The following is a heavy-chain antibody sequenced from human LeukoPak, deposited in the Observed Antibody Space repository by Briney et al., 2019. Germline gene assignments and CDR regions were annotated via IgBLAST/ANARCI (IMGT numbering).Heavy chain of an antibody. CDR1: GFTVSSNY. D-gene: IGHD5-18*01. J-gene: IGHJ4*02. CDR2: ISYSSGGI. CDR3: ARVFTRGYSYGHFDY. V-gene: IGHV3-9*01. Sequence: GGSLRLSCAASGFTVSSNYMSWVRQAPGKGLEWVSGISYSSGGIAYADSLKGRFTISRDNAKNSLYLQMNSLRPEDTALYYCARVFTRGYSYGHFDYWGQGTLVTVSS.